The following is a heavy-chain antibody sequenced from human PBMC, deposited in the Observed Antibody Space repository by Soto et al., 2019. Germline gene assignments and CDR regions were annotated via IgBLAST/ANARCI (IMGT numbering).Heavy chain of an antibody. CDR3: ARSNYDNDFWSPYDY. J-gene: IGHJ4*02. D-gene: IGHD3-3*01. CDR2: VNWNGGST. V-gene: IGHV3-20*01. Sequence: EVQLVESGGGVVRPGGSLRLSCAASGFTFDDYGMSWVREAPGKGLEWVAGVNWNGGSTGYADSVKGRFTISRDNAKNSLYLQMSSLRAEDTALYHCARSNYDNDFWSPYDYWGQGTLVTVPS. CDR1: GFTFDDYG.